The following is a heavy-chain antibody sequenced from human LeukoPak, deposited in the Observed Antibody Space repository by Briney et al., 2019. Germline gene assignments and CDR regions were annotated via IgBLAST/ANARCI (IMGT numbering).Heavy chain of an antibody. V-gene: IGHV5-51*01. J-gene: IGHJ4*02. CDR1: GSFFTTYW. CDR3: ARQFRDSSGYYSYYFDY. D-gene: IGHD3-22*01. Sequence: GASLEISCKGSGSFFTTYWIGGVRPLPGRGLEWMGIIYTGDSDTRCSPSFQGQVTISANKSITTAYLQWSSLKASDTAMYYCARQFRDSSGYYSYYFDYWGQGTLVPVSS. CDR2: IYTGDSDT.